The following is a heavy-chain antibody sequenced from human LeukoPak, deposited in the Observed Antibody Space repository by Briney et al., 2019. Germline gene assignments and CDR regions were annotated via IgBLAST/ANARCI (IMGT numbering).Heavy chain of an antibody. D-gene: IGHD2-2*01. CDR1: GGSISSYY. CDR3: ARVLFSCSSTSCPYYYYYMDV. CDR2: IYHSGST. Sequence: PSETLSLTCTVSGGSISSYYWSWIRQPPGKGLEWIGYIYHSGSTNYNPSLKSRVTISVDTSKNQFSLKLSSVTAADTAVYYCARVLFSCSSTSCPYYYYYMDVWGKGNTVTVSS. J-gene: IGHJ6*03. V-gene: IGHV4-59*01.